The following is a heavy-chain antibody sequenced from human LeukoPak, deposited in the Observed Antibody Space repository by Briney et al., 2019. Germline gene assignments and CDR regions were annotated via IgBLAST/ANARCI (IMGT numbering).Heavy chain of an antibody. J-gene: IGHJ3*02. CDR1: GGSISSYY. CDR3: ARVRAKPYRYSGSYYWHDAFDT. CDR2: IYYSGST. V-gene: IGHV4-59*01. Sequence: PSETLSLTCTVSGGSISSYYWSWIRQPPGKGLGWIGYIYYSGSTNYNPSLKSRVTISVDTSKNQFSLKLSSVTAADTAVYYCARVRAKPYRYSGSYYWHDAFDTWGQGTTVTVSS. D-gene: IGHD1-26*01.